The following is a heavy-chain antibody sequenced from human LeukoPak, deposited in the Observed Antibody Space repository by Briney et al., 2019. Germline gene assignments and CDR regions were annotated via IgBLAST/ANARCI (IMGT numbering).Heavy chain of an antibody. CDR1: GYTFTSYA. J-gene: IGHJ4*02. CDR2: INAGNGNT. V-gene: IGHV1-3*01. Sequence: GASVKVSCKPSGYTFTSYAMHWVPQAPGQRLGWMGWINAGNGNTKYSQKFQGRVTITRDTPASTAYMELSSLRSEDTAVYYCAREYSSSWYEPYFDYWGQGTLVTVSS. CDR3: AREYSSSWYEPYFDY. D-gene: IGHD6-13*01.